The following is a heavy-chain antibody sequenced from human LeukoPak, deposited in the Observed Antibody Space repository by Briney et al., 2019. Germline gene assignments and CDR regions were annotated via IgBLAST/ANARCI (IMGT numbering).Heavy chain of an antibody. CDR3: ARSKARSWPFDS. D-gene: IGHD4-11*01. CDR1: GFSLRNYW. Sequence: GGSLRLSCAASGFSLRNYWMAWVRQAPGKGLEGVANIKEDGSDQHYVDSVRGRFTVSRDNAANSMYLQMSSLRPDDTAAYFCARSKARSWPFDSWGQGTLVAVSS. J-gene: IGHJ4*02. CDR2: IKEDGSDQ. V-gene: IGHV3-7*01.